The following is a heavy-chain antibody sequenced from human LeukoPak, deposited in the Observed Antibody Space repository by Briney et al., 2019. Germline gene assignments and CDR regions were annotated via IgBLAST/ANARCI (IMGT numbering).Heavy chain of an antibody. CDR2: ISGSSTYI. CDR1: GFTFGAYT. D-gene: IGHD6-13*01. J-gene: IGHJ5*02. V-gene: IGHV3-21*01. Sequence: AGSLRLSCAASGFTFGAYTMNWVRQAPGKGLEWVSSISGSSTYIYYADSMKGRFTISRDNTRTSLYLQMNSLRAEDTAVYYCASGFYSSICAWGQGNLVTVSS. CDR3: ASGFYSSICA.